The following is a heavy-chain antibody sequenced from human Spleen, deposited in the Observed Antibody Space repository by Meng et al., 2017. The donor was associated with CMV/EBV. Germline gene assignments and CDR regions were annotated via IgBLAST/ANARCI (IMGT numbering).Heavy chain of an antibody. D-gene: IGHD6-13*01. Sequence: CKAYGLTFSDYNMNWVRQARGKGLEWVSRISSDGSSTSYANSVKGRFTISRDSAKNTLYLQMNSLRAEDTAVYYCSTGYSSSWYAGYWGQGTLVTVSS. V-gene: IGHV3-74*01. CDR1: GLTFSDYN. J-gene: IGHJ4*02. CDR3: STGYSSSWYAGY. CDR2: ISSDGSST.